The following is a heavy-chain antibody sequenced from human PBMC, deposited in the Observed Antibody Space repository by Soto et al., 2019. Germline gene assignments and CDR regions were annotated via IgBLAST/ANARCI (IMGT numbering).Heavy chain of an antibody. Sequence: QVQLQESGPGLVKPSQTLSLTCTVSGGSISSGGYYWSWIRQHPGKGLEWIGYIYYSGSTYYNPSLKRRVTISVATSKNHFSLKLSSVTAADTAVYYCARTAAYCSSTSCPSVWFDPWGQGTLVTVSS. D-gene: IGHD2-2*01. J-gene: IGHJ5*02. CDR3: ARTAAYCSSTSCPSVWFDP. CDR1: GGSISSGGYY. V-gene: IGHV4-31*03. CDR2: IYYSGST.